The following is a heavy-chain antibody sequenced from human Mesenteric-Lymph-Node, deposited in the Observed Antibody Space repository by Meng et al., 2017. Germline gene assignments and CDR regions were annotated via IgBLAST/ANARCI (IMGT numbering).Heavy chain of an antibody. CDR3: ARDRGPMGSGSFIDY. CDR2: IWYDGSNK. J-gene: IGHJ4*02. D-gene: IGHD3-10*01. Sequence: GESLKISCAASGFTFSDYYMSWIRQAPGKGLEWVAVIWYDGSNKYYADSVKGRFTISRDNSKNTLYLQMNSLRAEDTAVYYCARDRGPMGSGSFIDYWGQGTLVTVSS. CDR1: GFTFSDYY. V-gene: IGHV3-33*08.